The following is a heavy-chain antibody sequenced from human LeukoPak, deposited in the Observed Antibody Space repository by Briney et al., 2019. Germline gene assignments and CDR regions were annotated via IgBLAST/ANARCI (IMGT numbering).Heavy chain of an antibody. D-gene: IGHD1-26*01. Sequence: ASVKVSCKASGYTFTGYYMHWVRQAPGQGLEWMGWINPNSGGTNYAQKFQGRVTMTRDTSISTAYMELSRLRSDDTAVYYCARVKSYSGSYYYYYYMDVWGKGTTVTVSS. CDR3: ARVKSYSGSYYYYYYMDV. J-gene: IGHJ6*03. CDR1: GYTFTGYY. CDR2: INPNSGGT. V-gene: IGHV1-2*02.